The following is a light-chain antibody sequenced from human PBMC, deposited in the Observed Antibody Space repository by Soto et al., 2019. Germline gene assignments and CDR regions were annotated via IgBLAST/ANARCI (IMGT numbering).Light chain of an antibody. CDR1: QDISHY. CDR2: YAA. V-gene: IGKV1-39*01. Sequence: DIHMTQSPSSLSASVGDRVTFTCRASQDISHYLAWYQERPGKVPKILIYYAANLQSGVPSRFSGSGSGTDFTLTISSLQPEDIETYFCQQSYRNPITFGQGTRLEIK. J-gene: IGKJ5*01. CDR3: QQSYRNPIT.